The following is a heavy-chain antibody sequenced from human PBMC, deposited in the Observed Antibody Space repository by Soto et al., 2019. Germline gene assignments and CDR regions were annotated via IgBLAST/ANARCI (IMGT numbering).Heavy chain of an antibody. Sequence: QVQLLESGPGLVKPSGTLSLTCAVSGGSIYNSNQWRWVRQPPGKGLEWIGEIYHTGSPNYNPSLKSRVTMSVEKSKNQFSLELSSVTAADTAVYWCASMCGWRFDPWGQGTLVTVSS. CDR2: IYHTGSP. CDR3: ASMCGWRFDP. J-gene: IGHJ5*02. CDR1: GGSIYNSNQ. V-gene: IGHV4-4*01. D-gene: IGHD2-21*01.